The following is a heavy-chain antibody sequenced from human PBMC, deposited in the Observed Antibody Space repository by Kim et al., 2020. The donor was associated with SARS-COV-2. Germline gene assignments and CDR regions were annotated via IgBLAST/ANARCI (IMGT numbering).Heavy chain of an antibody. V-gene: IGHV3-9*01. CDR3: AKDGLTDLRFSWYFDL. J-gene: IGHJ2*01. Sequence: GGSLRLSCAASGFTFDDYAMHWVRQAPGKGLEWVSGISWNSGSIGYADSVKGRFTISRDNAKNSLYLQMNSLRAEDTALYYCAKDGLTDLRFSWYFDLWG. CDR2: ISWNSGSI. D-gene: IGHD3-10*01. CDR1: GFTFDDYA.